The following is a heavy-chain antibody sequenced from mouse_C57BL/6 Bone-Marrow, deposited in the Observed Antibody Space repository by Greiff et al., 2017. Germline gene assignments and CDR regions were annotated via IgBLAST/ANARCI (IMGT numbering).Heavy chain of an antibody. V-gene: IGHV5-6*02. CDR3: ARRYYYGYYVWFAY. CDR1: GFTFSSYG. J-gene: IGHJ3*01. D-gene: IGHD2-3*01. Sequence: EVKLVESGGDLVKPGGSLKLSCAASGFTFSSYGMSWVRQTPDKRLEWVATISSGGSYTYYPDRVKGRFTISSDNAKNTLYLQMHSLKSEDTAMYYWARRYYYGYYVWFAYWGQGTLVTVSA. CDR2: ISSGGSYT.